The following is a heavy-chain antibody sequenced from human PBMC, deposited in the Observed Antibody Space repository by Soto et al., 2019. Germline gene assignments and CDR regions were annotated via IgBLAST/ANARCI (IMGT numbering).Heavy chain of an antibody. CDR3: ARVRRVRGVIIYDY. CDR1: GFTFSSYD. V-gene: IGHV3-13*01. D-gene: IGHD3-10*01. J-gene: IGHJ4*02. Sequence: QRLSCAASGFTFSSYDMHWVRQATGKGLEWVSAIGTAGDTYYPGSVKGRFTISRENAKNSLYLQMNSLRAGDTAVYYCARVRRVRGVIIYDYWGQGTLVTVSS. CDR2: IGTAGDT.